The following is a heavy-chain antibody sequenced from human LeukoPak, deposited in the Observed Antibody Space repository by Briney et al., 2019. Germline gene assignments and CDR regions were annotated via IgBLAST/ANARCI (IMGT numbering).Heavy chain of an antibody. Sequence: GGSLRLSCAASGFTFSSYAMHWVRQAPGKGLEYVSAISRNGGSTYYANSVKGRFTISRDNSKNTLYLQMNSLRAEDTALYYCARQAAATREDYFYYMDVWGKGTPVTVSS. J-gene: IGHJ6*03. CDR1: GFTFSSYA. V-gene: IGHV3-64*01. CDR3: ARQAAATREDYFYYMDV. D-gene: IGHD6-25*01. CDR2: ISRNGGST.